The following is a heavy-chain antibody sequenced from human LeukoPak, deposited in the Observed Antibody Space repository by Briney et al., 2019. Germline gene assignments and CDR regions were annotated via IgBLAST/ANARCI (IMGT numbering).Heavy chain of an antibody. J-gene: IGHJ4*02. D-gene: IGHD4-17*01. CDR2: INPVTGGT. CDR3: AISRDDGDYYLDS. Sequence: ASVKVSCKASGYIFTGYYLHWVRRALGQGLEWMGRINPVTGGTDYAQNFQGRVTVTRDTSSSTAYMEVSRLTSDDAAVYFCAISRDDGDYYLDSWGEGTLVTVSS. V-gene: IGHV1-2*06. CDR1: GYIFTGYY.